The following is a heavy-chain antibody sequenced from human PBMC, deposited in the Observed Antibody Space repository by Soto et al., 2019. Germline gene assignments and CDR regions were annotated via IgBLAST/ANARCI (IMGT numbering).Heavy chain of an antibody. J-gene: IGHJ6*02. D-gene: IGHD6-6*01. CDR1: GYSFTSYW. Sequence: GESLKISCKGSGYSFTSYWISWVRQMPGKGLEWMGRIDPSDSYTNYSPSFQGHVTIPADKSISTAYLQRSSLKASDTAMYYCATPYSRSSNLRGYYGMDVWGQGTTVTVSS. V-gene: IGHV5-10-1*01. CDR3: ATPYSRSSNLRGYYGMDV. CDR2: IDPSDSYT.